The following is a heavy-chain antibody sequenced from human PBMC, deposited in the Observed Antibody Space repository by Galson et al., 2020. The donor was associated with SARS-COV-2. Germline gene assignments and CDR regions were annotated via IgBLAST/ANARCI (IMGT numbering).Heavy chain of an antibody. CDR1: GFTFSSYA. CDR2: ISYDGSNK. Sequence: GESLKISCAASGFTFSSYAMHWVRQAPGKGLEWVAVISYDGSNKYYADSVKGRFTISRDNSKNTLYLQMNSLRAEDTAVYYCAREDGSYLGGAFDIWGQGTMVTVSS. D-gene: IGHD1-26*01. J-gene: IGHJ3*02. V-gene: IGHV3-30*01. CDR3: AREDGSYLGGAFDI.